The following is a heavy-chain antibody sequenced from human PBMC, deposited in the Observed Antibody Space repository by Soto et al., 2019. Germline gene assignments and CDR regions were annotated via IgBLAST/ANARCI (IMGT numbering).Heavy chain of an antibody. J-gene: IGHJ4*02. CDR2: ISRDGGTK. CDR3: TGEVASGY. D-gene: IGHD2-8*02. CDR1: GCTVSTYG. Sequence: QAQLVESGGGVVQPGRSLRLSCAVSGCTVSTYGMHWVRQAPGKGLEWVAVISRDGGTKYYADSVKGRFTISRDNSRNTLFLELNSLRSDDMAVYYCTGEVASGYWGQGTLVTVSS. V-gene: IGHV3-30*03.